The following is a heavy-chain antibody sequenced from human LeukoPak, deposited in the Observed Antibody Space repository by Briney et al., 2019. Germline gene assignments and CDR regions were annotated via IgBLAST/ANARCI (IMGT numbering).Heavy chain of an antibody. V-gene: IGHV3-30*03. CDR3: ASSIAVAGSLDY. Sequence: GGSLRLSCAASGFTFSDYYMSWIRQAPGKGLEWVAVISYDGSNKYYADSVKGRFTISRDNSKNTLYLQMNSLRAEDTAVYYCASSIAVAGSLDYWGQGTLVTVSS. CDR2: ISYDGSNK. D-gene: IGHD6-19*01. CDR1: GFTFSDYY. J-gene: IGHJ4*02.